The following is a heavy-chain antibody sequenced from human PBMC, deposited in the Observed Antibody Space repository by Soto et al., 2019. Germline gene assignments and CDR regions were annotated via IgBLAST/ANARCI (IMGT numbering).Heavy chain of an antibody. J-gene: IGHJ4*02. CDR3: ARSRYCSGGSCYFSFDY. D-gene: IGHD2-15*01. CDR2: IYHRGST. CDR1: GGSISSGGYS. Sequence: QLQLQESGSGLVKPSQTLSLTCAVSGGSISSGGYSWSWIRQPPGKGLEWIGYIYHRGSTYYNPSLKGRVTIAVDRPKNQCSLKLSSVSAADTAVYDCARSRYCSGGSCYFSFDYWGQGTLVTVSS. V-gene: IGHV4-30-2*01.